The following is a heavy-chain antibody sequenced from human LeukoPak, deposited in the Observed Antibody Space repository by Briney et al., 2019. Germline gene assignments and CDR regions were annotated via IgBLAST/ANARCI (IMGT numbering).Heavy chain of an antibody. Sequence: ASVKVSCKASGYTFTGYYMHWVRQAPGQGLEWMGWINPNSGGTNYAQKFQGRVTMTTDTSTSTAYMELRSLRSDDTAVYYCASNTQTAAGTTIFDYWGQGTLVTVSS. V-gene: IGHV1-2*02. CDR3: ASNTQTAAGTTIFDY. J-gene: IGHJ4*02. CDR1: GYTFTGYY. D-gene: IGHD6-13*01. CDR2: INPNSGGT.